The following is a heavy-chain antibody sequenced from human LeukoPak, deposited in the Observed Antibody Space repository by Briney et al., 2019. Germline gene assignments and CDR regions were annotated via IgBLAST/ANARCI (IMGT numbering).Heavy chain of an antibody. CDR1: GFTFSSYS. J-gene: IGHJ6*02. Sequence: PGGSLRLSCAASGFTFSSYSMNWVRQAPGKGLEWVSYISSSSSTIYYADSVKGRFTISRDNAKNSLYLQMNSLKTEDTAVYYCTRGDYDLNYYGMDVWGQGTTVTVSS. V-gene: IGHV3-48*04. D-gene: IGHD4/OR15-4a*01. CDR3: TRGDYDLNYYGMDV. CDR2: ISSSSSTI.